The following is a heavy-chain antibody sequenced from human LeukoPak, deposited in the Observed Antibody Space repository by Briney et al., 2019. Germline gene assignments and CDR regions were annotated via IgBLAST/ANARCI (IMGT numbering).Heavy chain of an antibody. Sequence: SVKVSCKASGGTFSSYAISWVRQAPGQGLEWMGGIIPIFGTANYAQKFQGRVTITADESTSTAYMELSSLRSEDTAVYYCASVAGQLVRVGFYFGYWGQGTLVTVSS. D-gene: IGHD6-6*01. CDR3: ASVAGQLVRVGFYFGY. J-gene: IGHJ4*02. V-gene: IGHV1-69*01. CDR1: GGTFSSYA. CDR2: IIPIFGTA.